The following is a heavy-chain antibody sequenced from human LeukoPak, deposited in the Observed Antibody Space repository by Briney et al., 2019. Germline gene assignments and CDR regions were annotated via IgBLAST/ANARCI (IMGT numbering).Heavy chain of an antibody. Sequence: PGGSLRLSCAAPGFTFSSCAMSWVRQTPGKGLEWVSVISGSGGSSYYADSVKGRFTISRDNSRNTLYLQMNSLRAEDTAVYYCAKEIYGDSTGGRFQHWGQGTLVTVSS. D-gene: IGHD4-17*01. CDR2: ISGSGGSS. CDR1: GFTFSSCA. J-gene: IGHJ1*01. CDR3: AKEIYGDSTGGRFQH. V-gene: IGHV3-23*01.